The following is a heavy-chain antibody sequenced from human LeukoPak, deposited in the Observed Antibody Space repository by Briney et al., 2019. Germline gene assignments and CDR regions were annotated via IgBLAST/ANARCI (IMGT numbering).Heavy chain of an antibody. CDR3: ARDIRAGSLRGADY. CDR1: GYTFTSYG. Sequence: GASVKVSCKASGYTFTSYGISWVRQAPGQGLEWMGWISAYNGNANYAQKLQGRVTMTTDTSTNTAYMELRSLRSDDTAVYYCARDIRAGSLRGADYWGQGTLVTVSS. J-gene: IGHJ4*02. V-gene: IGHV1-18*01. D-gene: IGHD1-26*01. CDR2: ISAYNGNA.